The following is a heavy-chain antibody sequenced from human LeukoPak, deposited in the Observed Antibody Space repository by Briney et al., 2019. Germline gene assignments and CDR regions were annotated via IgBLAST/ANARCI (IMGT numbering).Heavy chain of an antibody. D-gene: IGHD5-12*01. J-gene: IGHJ4*02. CDR2: INPSGGST. V-gene: IGHV1-46*01. Sequence: ASVKVSCKASGYTFTSYYMHWVRQAPGQGLEWMGIINPSGGSTSYAQKFQGRATMTTDTSTSTAYMELRSLRSDDTVVYYCRVARLRVGFDYWGQGTLVTVSS. CDR3: RVARLRVGFDY. CDR1: GYTFTSYY.